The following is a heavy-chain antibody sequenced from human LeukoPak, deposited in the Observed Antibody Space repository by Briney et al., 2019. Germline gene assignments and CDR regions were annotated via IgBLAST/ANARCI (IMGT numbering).Heavy chain of an antibody. V-gene: IGHV4-34*01. D-gene: IGHD3-16*01. J-gene: IGHJ4*02. CDR3: ARGPIPSEGGY. CDR1: GGSFSGYH. CDR2: INHSGST. Sequence: SETLSLTCAVYGGSFSGYHWSWIRHPPGKGLEWIGEINHSGSTNYNPSLKSRVTISVDTSKNQFSLKLNSVTAADTAVYYCARGPIPSEGGYWGQGTLVTVSS.